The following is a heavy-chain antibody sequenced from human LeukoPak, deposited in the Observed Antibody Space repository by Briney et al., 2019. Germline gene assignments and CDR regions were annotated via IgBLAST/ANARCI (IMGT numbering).Heavy chain of an antibody. CDR3: ARESIVVVPTTMDDASDI. CDR2: IKQDGSEQ. D-gene: IGHD2-2*01. Sequence: PGGSLRLPCAASGFTFSHYYMSWVRQAPGKGLEWVANIKQDGSEQFYLDSVKGRFTISRDNAKNALYLQMHSLRVEDTAVYYCARESIVVVPTTMDDASDIWGQGTMVTVSS. J-gene: IGHJ3*02. V-gene: IGHV3-7*01. CDR1: GFTFSHYY.